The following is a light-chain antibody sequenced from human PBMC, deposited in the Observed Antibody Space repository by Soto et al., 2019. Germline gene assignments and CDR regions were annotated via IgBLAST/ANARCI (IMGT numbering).Light chain of an antibody. CDR2: DAS. CDR1: QSISSW. CDR3: QQYNSYSGGT. Sequence: DIQMTQSPSTLSASVGDRVTITCRASQSISSWLARYQQKPGKAPKLLIYDASSLESGVPSRFSGSGSGTEFTLTISSLQPDDFATYYCQQYNSYSGGTFGQGTKVEIK. J-gene: IGKJ1*01. V-gene: IGKV1-5*01.